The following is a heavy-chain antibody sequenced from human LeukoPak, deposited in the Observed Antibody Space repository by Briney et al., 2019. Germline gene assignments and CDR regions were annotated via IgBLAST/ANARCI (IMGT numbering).Heavy chain of an antibody. D-gene: IGHD2-2*01. J-gene: IGHJ6*02. CDR3: ARGSIGYCSSTSCRRLVHYGMDV. CDR2: INHSGGT. Sequence: SATLSPTRAVSGGSFSGDYSGWGRPPPRGGRVWGGGINHSGGTNYNPSLKSRVTISADTSKNQFSLKLSSVTAADTAVYYCARGSIGYCSSTSCRRLVHYGMDVWGQGTTVTVSS. V-gene: IGHV4-34*01. CDR1: GGSFSGDY.